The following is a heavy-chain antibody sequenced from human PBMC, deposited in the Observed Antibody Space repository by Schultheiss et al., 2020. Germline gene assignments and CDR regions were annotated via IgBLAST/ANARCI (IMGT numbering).Heavy chain of an antibody. CDR1: GGSFSGYY. D-gene: IGHD2-2*01. CDR3: TRQYCSSTSCYGGDYYYGRDV. CDR2: IRSKAYGGTT. V-gene: IGHV3-49*03. Sequence: QTLSLTCAVYGGSFSGYYWSWIRQPPGKGLEWVGFIRSKAYGGTTEYAASVKGRFTISRDDSKSIAYLQMNSLKTEDTAVYYCTRQYCSSTSCYGGDYYYGRDVWGQGTTVTVAS. J-gene: IGHJ6*02.